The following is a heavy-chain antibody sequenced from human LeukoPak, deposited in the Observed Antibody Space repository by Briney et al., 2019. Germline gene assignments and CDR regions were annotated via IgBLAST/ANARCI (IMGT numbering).Heavy chain of an antibody. J-gene: IGHJ4*02. CDR3: ARLLAASRSFDY. D-gene: IGHD6-25*01. V-gene: IGHV4-31*03. Sequence: SQTLSLTCTVSGGSISSGDYYWSWIRQHPGKGLEWIGYIYYSGSPYYTPSLKSRVTISVDTSKNQFSLKLSSVTAADTAVFYCARLLAASRSFDYWGQGTLVTVSS. CDR2: IYYSGSP. CDR1: GGSISSGDYY.